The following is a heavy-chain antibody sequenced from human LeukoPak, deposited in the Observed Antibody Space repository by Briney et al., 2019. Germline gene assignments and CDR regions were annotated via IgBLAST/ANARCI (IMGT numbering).Heavy chain of an antibody. Sequence: GGSLRLSCAASEFSVGSNYMTWVRQAAGKGLEWVSYISSSSSTIYYADSVKGRFTISRDNAKNSLYLQMNNLRAEDTAVYYCSRYPSSWYYYYMDVWGKGTTVTVSS. CDR3: SRYPSSWYYYYMDV. D-gene: IGHD6-13*01. V-gene: IGHV3-48*01. CDR1: EFSVGSNY. J-gene: IGHJ6*03. CDR2: ISSSSSTI.